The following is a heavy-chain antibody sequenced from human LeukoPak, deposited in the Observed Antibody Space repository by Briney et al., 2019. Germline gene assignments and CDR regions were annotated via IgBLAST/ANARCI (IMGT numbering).Heavy chain of an antibody. CDR3: CREYVWGSDRPLGY. J-gene: IGHJ4*02. CDR1: GFTFSSYW. CDR2: INSDGSST. V-gene: IGHV3-74*01. Sequence: QPGGSLRLSCAASGFTFSSYWMHWVRQAPGKGLVRVSRINSDGSSTSYADSVKGRFTIIRDNAKNTLYLQMISLIVEDTAVYYCCREYVWGSDRPLGYWGQGTLVTVSS. D-gene: IGHD3-16*02.